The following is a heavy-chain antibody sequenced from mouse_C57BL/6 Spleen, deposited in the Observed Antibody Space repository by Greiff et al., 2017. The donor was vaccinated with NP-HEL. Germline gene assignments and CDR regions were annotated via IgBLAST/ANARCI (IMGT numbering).Heavy chain of an antibody. CDR3: ARQGYSNYVKAMDY. J-gene: IGHJ4*01. D-gene: IGHD2-5*01. V-gene: IGHV5-6*01. Sequence: VKLVESGGDLVKPGGSLKLSCAASGFTFSSYGMSWVRQTPDKRLEWVATISSGGSYTYYPDSVKGRFTISSDNAKNTLYLQMSSLKSEDTAMYYCARQGYSNYVKAMDYWGQGTSVTVSS. CDR2: ISSGGSYT. CDR1: GFTFSSYG.